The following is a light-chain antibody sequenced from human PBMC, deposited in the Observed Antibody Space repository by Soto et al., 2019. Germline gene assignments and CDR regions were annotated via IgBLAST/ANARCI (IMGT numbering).Light chain of an antibody. CDR1: QSISSW. Sequence: DIQMTQSPSTLSASVGDRVTITCRASQSISSWMVRYQQKPGKAPKLLIYDASSLESGVPSRFSGSGSGTEFTLTISSLQPDDFATYYSQQYNSYPHTFGGGTKWEIK. CDR2: DAS. CDR3: QQYNSYPHT. J-gene: IGKJ4*01. V-gene: IGKV1-5*01.